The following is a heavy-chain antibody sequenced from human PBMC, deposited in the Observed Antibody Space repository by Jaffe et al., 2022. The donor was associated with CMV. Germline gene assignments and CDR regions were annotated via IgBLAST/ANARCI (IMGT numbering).Heavy chain of an antibody. V-gene: IGHV1-46*01. CDR3: AREGAPVTGIAASIWFDP. CDR1: GYTFTSYY. J-gene: IGHJ5*02. D-gene: IGHD6-13*01. CDR2: INPSGGST. Sequence: QVQLVQSGAEVKKPGASVKVSCKASGYTFTSYYMHWVRQAPGQGLEWMGIINPSGGSTSYAQKFQGRVTMTRDTSTSTVYMELSSLRSEDTAVYYCAREGAPVTGIAASIWFDPWGQGTLVTVSS.